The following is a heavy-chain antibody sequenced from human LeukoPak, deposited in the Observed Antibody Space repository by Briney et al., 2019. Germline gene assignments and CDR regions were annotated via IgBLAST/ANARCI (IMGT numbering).Heavy chain of an antibody. CDR2: ISYDGSNK. V-gene: IGHV3-30*04. D-gene: IGHD5-12*01. CDR1: GFTFSNYA. J-gene: IGHJ6*03. CDR3: ARSGGFGFYYYYYMDV. Sequence: GRSLRLSCAAPGFTFSNYAMHWVRQAPGKGLEWVAVISYDGSNKYYADSVKGRFTISRDNSKNMLYLQMNSLRAEDTAVYYCARSGGFGFYYYYYMDVWGKGTTVTVSS.